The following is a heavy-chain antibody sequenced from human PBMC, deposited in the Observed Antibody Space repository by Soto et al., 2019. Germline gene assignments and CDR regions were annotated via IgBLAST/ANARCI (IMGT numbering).Heavy chain of an antibody. V-gene: IGHV3-30*02. Sequence: GGSLRLSCASSVFTFINYGMHWVRQAPGKGLEWVAIIWYDGSNDYYVDSVKGRFTISRDNSKSTLSLRMNRLRSDDTAVYYCARGRYSSGWYEYYYYYYGMDVWGQGTTVTVSS. D-gene: IGHD6-19*01. CDR3: ARGRYSSGWYEYYYYYYGMDV. CDR2: IWYDGSND. J-gene: IGHJ6*02. CDR1: VFTFINYG.